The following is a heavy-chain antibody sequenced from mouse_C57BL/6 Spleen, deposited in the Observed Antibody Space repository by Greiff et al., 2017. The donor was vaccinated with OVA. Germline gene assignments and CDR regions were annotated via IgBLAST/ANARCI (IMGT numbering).Heavy chain of an antibody. CDR3: TRDGDYDAGYAMDY. D-gene: IGHD2-4*01. J-gene: IGHJ4*01. Sequence: EVNVVESGEGLVKPGGSLKLSCAASGFTFSSYAMSWVRQTPEKRLEWVAYISSGGDYIYYADTVKGRFTISRDNARNTLYLQMSSLKSEDTAMYYCTRDGDYDAGYAMDYWGQGTSVTVSS. CDR2: ISSGGDYI. V-gene: IGHV5-9-1*02. CDR1: GFTFSSYA.